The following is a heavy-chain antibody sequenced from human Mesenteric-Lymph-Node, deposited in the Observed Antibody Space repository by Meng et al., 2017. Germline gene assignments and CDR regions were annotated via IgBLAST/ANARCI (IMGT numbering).Heavy chain of an antibody. V-gene: IGHV3-48*03. CDR2: ISSSGSTI. J-gene: IGHJ3*02. CDR3: ARVGVGDGYNFIVFSAFDI. D-gene: IGHD5-24*01. Sequence: GGSLRLSCAASGFTFSSYEMNWVRQAPGKGLEWVSYISSSGSTIYYADSVKGRFTISRDNAKNSLYLQMNSLRAEDTAVYYCARVGVGDGYNFIVFSAFDIWGQGTMVTVSS. CDR1: GFTFSSYE.